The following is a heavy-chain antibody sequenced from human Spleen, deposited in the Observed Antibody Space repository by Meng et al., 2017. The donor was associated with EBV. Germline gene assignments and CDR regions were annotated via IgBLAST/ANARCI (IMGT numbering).Heavy chain of an antibody. CDR2: INTNGANT. CDR1: GVTVRDYG. J-gene: IGHJ4*02. V-gene: IGHV3-23*01. D-gene: IGHD4-23*01. CDR3: ANLLWDGGE. Sequence: QLLETEGRLVTPWGSLFLSCTTRGVTVRDYGTTWIRQAPGKGLEWVSSINTNGANTHYADSVEGRFTISRDNSKNTLYLQMDSLRADDTAVYYCANLLWDGGEWGQGTLVTVSS.